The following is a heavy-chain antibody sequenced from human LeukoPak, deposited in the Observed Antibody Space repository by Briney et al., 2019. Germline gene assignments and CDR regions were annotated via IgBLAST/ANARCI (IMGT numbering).Heavy chain of an antibody. CDR1: GGSISSSNW. J-gene: IGHJ1*01. Sequence: SETLSLTCAVSGGSISSSNWWSWVRQPPGKGLEWIGEIYHSGSTNYNPSLKSRVTISADTSKNQFSLRLFSVTASDTAVYYCATTFSGYVSNWPAYFHHWGQGTLVTVSS. D-gene: IGHD6-25*01. CDR3: ATTFSGYVSNWPAYFHH. V-gene: IGHV4-4*02. CDR2: IYHSGST.